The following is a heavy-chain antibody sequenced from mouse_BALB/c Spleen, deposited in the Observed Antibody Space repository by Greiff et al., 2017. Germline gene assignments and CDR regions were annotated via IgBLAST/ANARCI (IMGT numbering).Heavy chain of an antibody. CDR1: GYTFTSYT. CDR2: INPSSGYT. CDR3: ARFDWNAMDY. D-gene: IGHD2-13*01. V-gene: IGHV1-4*01. Sequence: VQLQQSGAELARPGASVKMSCKASGYTFTSYTMYWVKQRPGQGLEWIGYINPSSGYTNYNQKFKDKATLTADKSSSTAYMQLSSLTSEDSAVYYCARFDWNAMDYWGQGTSVTVSS. J-gene: IGHJ4*01.